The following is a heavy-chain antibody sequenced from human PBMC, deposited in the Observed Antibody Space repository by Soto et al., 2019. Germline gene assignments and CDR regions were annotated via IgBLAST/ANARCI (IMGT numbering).Heavy chain of an antibody. J-gene: IGHJ5*02. Sequence: QVQLVQSGAEVKKPGASVKVSCKASGYTFNSYGISWLRQAPGQGLEWMGWISAYDGDTKYAQKFQGRVTMTTDTTTRTANMEVRSLRSDATAVYYCARSSGTSYIWFDPWGQGTLVTVSS. D-gene: IGHD1-26*01. V-gene: IGHV1-18*01. CDR3: ARSSGTSYIWFDP. CDR2: ISAYDGDT. CDR1: GYTFNSYG.